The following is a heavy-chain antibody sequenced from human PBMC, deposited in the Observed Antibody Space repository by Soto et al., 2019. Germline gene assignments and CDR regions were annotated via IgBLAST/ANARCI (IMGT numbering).Heavy chain of an antibody. CDR2: ISGSGGMT. J-gene: IGHJ6*02. D-gene: IGHD2-15*01. V-gene: IGHV3-23*01. CDR3: ARERVVVPATIFYYYGTDV. CDR1: GLTFGTYA. Sequence: GGSLRLSCAASGLTFGTYAMTWVRQAPGRGLEWVSSISGSGGMTYYADSVKGRFTLSRDNSKNTLYLQMNSLRAEDTAVYYCARERVVVPATIFYYYGTDVWGQGTTVTVSS.